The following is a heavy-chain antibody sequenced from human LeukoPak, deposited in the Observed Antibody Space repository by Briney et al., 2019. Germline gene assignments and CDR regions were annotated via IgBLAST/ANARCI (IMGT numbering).Heavy chain of an antibody. CDR2: ISGSGGST. D-gene: IGHD2-2*01. V-gene: IGHV3-23*01. Sequence: GGSLRLSCAASGFTFSSYGMSWVRQAPGKGLEWVSAISGSGGSTYYADSVKGRFTISRDNSKNTLYLQVNSLRAEDTAVYYCAKDHAPTYCSSTSCYYYYYYYMDVWGKGTTVTISS. CDR1: GFTFSSYG. CDR3: AKDHAPTYCSSTSCYYYYYYYMDV. J-gene: IGHJ6*03.